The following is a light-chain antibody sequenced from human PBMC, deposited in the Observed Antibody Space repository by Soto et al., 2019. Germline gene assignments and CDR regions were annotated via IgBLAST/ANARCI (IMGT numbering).Light chain of an antibody. CDR3: QQYNIYSYT. J-gene: IGKJ2*01. CDR1: YSIRSW. V-gene: IGKV1-5*01. Sequence: DIQMTQSPSTLSASVGDRVTITCRASYSIRSWLDWYQQKPGKAPKFLIYDASRLESGFPSRFRSSGSGTYVPPTISRLDRDVFSTYYCQQYNIYSYTFGQGTKLEIK. CDR2: DAS.